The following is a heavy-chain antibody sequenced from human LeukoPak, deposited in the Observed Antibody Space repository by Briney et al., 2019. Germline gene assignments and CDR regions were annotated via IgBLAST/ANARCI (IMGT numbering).Heavy chain of an antibody. J-gene: IGHJ3*02. V-gene: IGHV3-23*01. CDR1: GFTFSSYA. CDR3: AKEYSSSFFAGSFAFDI. CDR2: ISGSGGST. D-gene: IGHD6-6*01. Sequence: GGSLRLSCAASGFTFSSYAMSWVRQAPAKGLEWVSAISGSGGSTYYADSVKGRFTISRDNSKNTLYLQMNSLRAEDTAVYYSAKEYSSSFFAGSFAFDIWGQGTMVTVSS.